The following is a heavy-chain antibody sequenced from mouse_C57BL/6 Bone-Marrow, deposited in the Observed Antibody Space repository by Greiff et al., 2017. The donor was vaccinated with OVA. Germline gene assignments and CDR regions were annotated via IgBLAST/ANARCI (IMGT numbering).Heavy chain of an antibody. J-gene: IGHJ2*01. Sequence: QVQLQQSGAELARPGASVKMSCKASGYTFTSYTLHWVKQRPGQGLEWIGYINPSSGYTKYNQKFKDKATLTADKSSSTAYMQLSSLTSEDSAVCYCARMESSYFDYWGQGTTLTVSS. CDR1: GYTFTSYT. CDR3: ARMESSYFDY. CDR2: INPSSGYT. D-gene: IGHD6-2*01. V-gene: IGHV1-4*01.